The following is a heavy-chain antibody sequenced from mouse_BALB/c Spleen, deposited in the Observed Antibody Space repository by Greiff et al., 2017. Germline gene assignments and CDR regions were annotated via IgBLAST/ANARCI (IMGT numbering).Heavy chain of an antibody. J-gene: IGHJ4*01. D-gene: IGHD3-3*01. Sequence: EVKLVESGGGLVKPGGSLKLSCAASGFAFSSYDMSWVRQTPEKRLEWVAYISSGGGSTYYPDTVKGRFTISRDNAKNTLYLQMSSLKSEDTATYYCARHLGDYWGQGTSVTVSS. CDR2: ISSGGGST. CDR3: ARHLGDY. V-gene: IGHV5-12-1*01. CDR1: GFAFSSYD.